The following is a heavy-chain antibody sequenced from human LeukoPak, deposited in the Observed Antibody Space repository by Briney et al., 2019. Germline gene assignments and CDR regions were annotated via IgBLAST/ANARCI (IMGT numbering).Heavy chain of an antibody. Sequence: GGSLRLSCAASGFTFTNHAMQWVRQAPGKGLEYVSAISGNGGSTYYANPVKSRFTISRDNSKNTVYLQMGSLRPEDMAVYYCARAGVVRYVAWLINYYMDVWGKGTTVTVSS. CDR2: ISGNGGST. CDR3: ARAGVVRYVAWLINYYMDV. CDR1: GFTFTNHA. D-gene: IGHD3-9*01. J-gene: IGHJ6*03. V-gene: IGHV3-64*01.